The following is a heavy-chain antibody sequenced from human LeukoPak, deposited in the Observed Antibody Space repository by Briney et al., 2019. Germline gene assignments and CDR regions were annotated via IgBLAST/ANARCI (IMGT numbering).Heavy chain of an antibody. J-gene: IGHJ4*02. CDR1: GGSISSSSYY. D-gene: IGHD5-24*01. Sequence: KPSETLSLTCTVSGGSISSSSYYWGWIRQPPGKGLEWIGSIYYSGSTYYNPSLKSRVTISVDTSKNQFSLKLSSVTAADTAVYYCARGRGWLQSAAHFDYWGQGTLVTVSS. V-gene: IGHV4-39*01. CDR2: IYYSGST. CDR3: ARGRGWLQSAAHFDY.